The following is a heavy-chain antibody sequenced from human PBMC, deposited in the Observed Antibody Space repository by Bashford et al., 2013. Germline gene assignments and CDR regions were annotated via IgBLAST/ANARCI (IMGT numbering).Heavy chain of an antibody. J-gene: IGHJ6*02. D-gene: IGHD1-26*01. CDR2: AYYSVSA. CDR1: GGSISSNDHY. CDR3: ARSSSNYVTGLDV. V-gene: IGHV4-39*01. Sequence: SSETLSLTCSLSGGSISSNDHYWGWIRQPPGEGKGLEWIGSAYYSVSAYYNPSLEGRVTISVDTSNNQFSLTLRSVTAADSGVYYCARSSSNYVTGLDVWGQGTTVTVSS.